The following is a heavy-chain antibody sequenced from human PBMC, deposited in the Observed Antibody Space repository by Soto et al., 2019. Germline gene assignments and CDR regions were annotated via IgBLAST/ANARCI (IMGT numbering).Heavy chain of an antibody. CDR3: ARDPRDSSGWYQGFDY. CDR1: RGSISSYY. CDR2: IHYSGST. D-gene: IGHD6-19*01. J-gene: IGHJ4*02. V-gene: IGHV4-59*01. Sequence: SETLSLTCTVSRGSISSYYWSWIRQPPGKGLEWIGYIHYSGSTNYNPSLKSRVTISVDTSKNQFSLKLSSVTAADTAVYYCARDPRDSSGWYQGFDYWGQGTLVTVSS.